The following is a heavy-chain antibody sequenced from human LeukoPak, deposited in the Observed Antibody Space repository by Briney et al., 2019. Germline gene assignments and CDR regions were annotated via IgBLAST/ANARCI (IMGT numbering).Heavy chain of an antibody. D-gene: IGHD3-22*01. V-gene: IGHV4-59*01. CDR2: IYYSGST. Sequence: SETLSLTCTVSGGSISSYYWSWIRQPPGKGLEWIGYIYYSGSTNYNPSLKSRVTISVDTSKNQFSLKLSSVTAADTAVYYCARSNGSGYYYEDWFDPWGQGTLVTVSS. J-gene: IGHJ5*02. CDR3: ARSNGSGYYYEDWFDP. CDR1: GGSISSYY.